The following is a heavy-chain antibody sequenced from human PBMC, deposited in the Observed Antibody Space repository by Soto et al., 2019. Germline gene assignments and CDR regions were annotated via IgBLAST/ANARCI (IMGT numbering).Heavy chain of an antibody. CDR2: IYYSGST. CDR1: GGSISSSSYY. D-gene: IGHD3-22*01. Sequence: SETLSLTCTVSGGSISSSSYYWGWIRQPPGKGLEWIGSIYYSGSTCYNPSLKSRVTISVDTSKNQFSLKLSSVTAADTAVYYCARQEGRKVKWFDPWGQGTLVTVSS. V-gene: IGHV4-39*01. J-gene: IGHJ5*02. CDR3: ARQEGRKVKWFDP.